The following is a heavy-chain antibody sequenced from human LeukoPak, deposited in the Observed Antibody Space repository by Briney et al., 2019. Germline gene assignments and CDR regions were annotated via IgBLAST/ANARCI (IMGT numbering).Heavy chain of an antibody. CDR3: AKDRITIFGVVMDQ. J-gene: IGHJ4*02. Sequence: GGSLRLSCAASGFTFSRYAMTWVRQTPGKGLEWVSSISGPGDHTYYADSVKGRFTISRDNSENALYPQMNSLRADDTAVYYCAKDRITIFGVVMDQWGQGTLVTVSS. V-gene: IGHV3-23*01. D-gene: IGHD3-3*01. CDR2: ISGPGDHT. CDR1: GFTFSRYA.